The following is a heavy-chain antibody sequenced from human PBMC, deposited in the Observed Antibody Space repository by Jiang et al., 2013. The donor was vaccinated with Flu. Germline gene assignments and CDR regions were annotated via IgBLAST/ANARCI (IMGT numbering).Heavy chain of an antibody. V-gene: IGHV4-61*02. CDR3: ARDFELFDGGYSSYYFDY. Sequence: GSGLVKPSQTLSLTCTVSGGSISSGSYYWSWIRQPAGKGLEWIGRIYTSGSTNYNPSLKSRVTISVDTSKNQFSLKLSSVTAADTAVYYCARDFELFDGGYSSYYFDYWGQGTLVTVSS. CDR1: GGSISSGSYY. CDR2: IYTSGST. J-gene: IGHJ4*02. D-gene: IGHD2-15*01.